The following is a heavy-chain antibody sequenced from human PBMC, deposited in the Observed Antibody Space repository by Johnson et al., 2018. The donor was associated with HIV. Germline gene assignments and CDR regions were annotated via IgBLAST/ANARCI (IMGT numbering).Heavy chain of an antibody. CDR1: GFSFDDYA. V-gene: IGHV3-9*01. CDR3: ARTGRRVVVRGGAFDI. CDR2: IGWNGLTI. Sequence: VQLVESGGGLVQPGGSLRLSCAASGFSFDDYAMHWVRQVPGKGLEWVAGIGWNGLTIGYVDSVKGRFTISRNAATNSLYLRMDSLRTEDTAVYYCARTGRRVVVRGGAFDIWGQGTLVTVSS. J-gene: IGHJ3*02. D-gene: IGHD3-22*01.